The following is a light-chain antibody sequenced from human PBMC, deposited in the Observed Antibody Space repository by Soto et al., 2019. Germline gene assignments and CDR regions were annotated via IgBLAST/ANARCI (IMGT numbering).Light chain of an antibody. J-gene: IGLJ3*02. V-gene: IGLV1-44*01. CDR3: ASWDDTLDAQV. CDR2: TNN. Sequence: QSVLTQPPSASGTPGQRVTISCSGSSSNIESNSVNWYQQLPGAAPKLLIYTNNQRPSGVPDRFSGSKSGTSVSLAISGLRSDDEATYYCASWDDTLDAQVFGGGTKLTVL. CDR1: SSNIESNS.